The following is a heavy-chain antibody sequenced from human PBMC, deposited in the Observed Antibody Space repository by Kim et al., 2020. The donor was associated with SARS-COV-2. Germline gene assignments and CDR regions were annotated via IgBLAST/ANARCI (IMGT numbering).Heavy chain of an antibody. J-gene: IGHJ4*02. D-gene: IGHD3-3*01. CDR1: GFTFSSYA. Sequence: GGSLRLSCAASGFTFSSYAMSWVRQAPGKGLEWVSAISGSGGSTYYADSVKGRFTISRDNSKNTLYLQMNSLRAEDTAVYYCAKTARVLRFLEWLPSPDYWGQGTLVTVSS. CDR2: ISGSGGST. V-gene: IGHV3-23*01. CDR3: AKTARVLRFLEWLPSPDY.